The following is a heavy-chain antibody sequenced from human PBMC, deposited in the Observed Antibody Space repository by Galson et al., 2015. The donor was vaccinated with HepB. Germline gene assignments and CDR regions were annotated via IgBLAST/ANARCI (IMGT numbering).Heavy chain of an antibody. CDR3: ARSPLRFLDWLPYYDYYYMDV. J-gene: IGHJ6*03. CDR1: GYPFTDYV. D-gene: IGHD3-3*01. V-gene: IGHV7-4-1*02. Sequence: VKVSCKASGYPFTDYVVNWVRQAPGQGLEWMGWMNTNTGKPTYAPGFAGRFVFSLDTSVTTAYLQISSLETDDTAVYYGARSPLRFLDWLPYYDYYYMDVWGEGTTVTVSS. CDR2: MNTNTGKP.